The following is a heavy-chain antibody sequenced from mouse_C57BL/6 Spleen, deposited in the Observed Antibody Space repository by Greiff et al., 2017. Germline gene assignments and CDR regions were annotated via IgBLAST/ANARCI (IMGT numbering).Heavy chain of an antibody. CDR3: TRNWDPYDIDD. CDR1: GYTFTDYE. Sequence: QVQLQQSGAELVRPGASVTLSCKASGYTFTDYEMHWVKQTPVHGLEWIGAIDPETGGTAYTQKFKGTAILTADKSASTAYMELRSLTSEDSAVYYGTRNWDPYDIDDWGQGTTRTVSS. J-gene: IGHJ2*01. CDR2: IDPETGGT. V-gene: IGHV1-15*01. D-gene: IGHD4-1*01.